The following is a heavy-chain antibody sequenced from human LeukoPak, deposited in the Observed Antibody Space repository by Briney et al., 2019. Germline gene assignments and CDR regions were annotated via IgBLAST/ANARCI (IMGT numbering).Heavy chain of an antibody. CDR1: GFTFSSYW. D-gene: IGHD3-10*01. CDR2: IKQDGSEK. V-gene: IGHV3-7*01. Sequence: PGGSLRLSCAASGFTFSSYWMSWVRQAPGKGLEWVANIKQDGSEKYYVDSVKGRFTISRDNAKNSLYLQMNSLRAEDTAVYYCARARYGSGSYYEFSLDYWGQGTLVTVSS. J-gene: IGHJ4*02. CDR3: ARARYGSGSYYEFSLDY.